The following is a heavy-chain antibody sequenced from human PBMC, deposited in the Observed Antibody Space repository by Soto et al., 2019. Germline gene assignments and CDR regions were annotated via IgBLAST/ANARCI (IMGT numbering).Heavy chain of an antibody. CDR2: IYYSGST. CDR3: AITHIYYGDYVHGDYYYGMDV. Sequence: SETLSLTCTVSGGSISSGGYYWSWIRQHPGRGLEWIGYIYYSGSTYYNPTLKSRVTISVDTSKNQFSLKLSSVTAADTAVYYCAITHIYYGDYVHGDYYYGMDVWGQGTTVTSP. V-gene: IGHV4-31*03. CDR1: GGSISSGGYY. D-gene: IGHD4-17*01. J-gene: IGHJ6*02.